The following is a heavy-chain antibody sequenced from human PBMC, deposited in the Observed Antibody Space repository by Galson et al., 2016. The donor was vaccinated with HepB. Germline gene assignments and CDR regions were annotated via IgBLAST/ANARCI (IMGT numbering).Heavy chain of an antibody. D-gene: IGHD6-19*01. CDR3: ARDMSSGWYWVYLDY. J-gene: IGHJ4*02. CDR2: ISSSGSTV. Sequence: SLRLSCAASGFTFSSYGMHWVRQAPGKGLEWVSYISSSGSTVTDADSVKGRFTISRNNAKNALYLQMNSLRAEDTAVYYCARDMSSGWYWVYLDYWGQGTLVTVPS. V-gene: IGHV3-48*04. CDR1: GFTFSSYG.